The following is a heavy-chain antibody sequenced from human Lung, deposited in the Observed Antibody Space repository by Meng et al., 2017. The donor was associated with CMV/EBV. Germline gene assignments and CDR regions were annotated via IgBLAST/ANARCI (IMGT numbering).Heavy chain of an antibody. D-gene: IGHD1-26*01. CDR2: ISGNGNTI. CDR1: GFSFSDHY. CDR3: AREASGSYYAFYFAD. Sequence: GGSLRLSCAASGFSFSDHYMSWIRQAPGKGLEWVSYISGNGNTIYYADSVKGRFTISRDNAKNSLYLQMNSLRVEDTAVYYCAREASGSYYAFYFADWGPGNXV. J-gene: IGHJ4*02. V-gene: IGHV3-11*04.